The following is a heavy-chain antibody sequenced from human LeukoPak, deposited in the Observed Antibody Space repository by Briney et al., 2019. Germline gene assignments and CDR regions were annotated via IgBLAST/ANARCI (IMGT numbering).Heavy chain of an antibody. J-gene: IGHJ4*02. D-gene: IGHD5-18*01. CDR2: IYTSGST. CDR3: ARDGDTAMVSAYFDY. Sequence: PSETLSLTCTVSGGSISSYYWSWIRQPAGKGLEWIGRIYTSGSTNYNPSLKSRVTMSVDTSKNQFSLKLSSVTAADTAVYYCARDGDTAMVSAYFDYWGQGTLVTVSS. V-gene: IGHV4-4*07. CDR1: GGSISSYY.